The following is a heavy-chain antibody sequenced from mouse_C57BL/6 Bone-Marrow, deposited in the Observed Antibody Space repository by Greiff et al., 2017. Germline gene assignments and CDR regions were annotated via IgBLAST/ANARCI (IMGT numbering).Heavy chain of an antibody. CDR2: IRSKSSNYAT. CDR3: VGDSPTVSYAMDY. CDR1: GFTFNTYA. Sequence: EVQLQESGGGLVQPKGSLKLSCAASGFTFNTYAMHWVRQAPGKGLEWVARIRSKSSNYATYYADSVKDRFTISKDDSQSMIYLQRKNLKTEDTAMYYCVGDSPTVSYAMDYWGQGTTVTVSS. D-gene: IGHD6-1*01. J-gene: IGHJ4*01. V-gene: IGHV10-3*01.